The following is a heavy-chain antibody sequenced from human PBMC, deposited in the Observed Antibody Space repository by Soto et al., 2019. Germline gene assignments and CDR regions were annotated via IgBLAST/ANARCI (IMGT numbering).Heavy chain of an antibody. CDR2: IIPIFGPA. Sequence: GASVKVSCKSSGGTFSSHSINWVRQAPGQGLEWMGGIIPIFGPANFAKNFQGRVTITADESTTTAYMELSSLTSGDTAVYYCATGSFTSTGGRIGYHYNAMDVWGQGTTVTV. CDR3: ATGSFTSTGGRIGYHYNAMDV. J-gene: IGHJ6*02. V-gene: IGHV1-69*13. D-gene: IGHD1-1*01. CDR1: GGTFSSHS.